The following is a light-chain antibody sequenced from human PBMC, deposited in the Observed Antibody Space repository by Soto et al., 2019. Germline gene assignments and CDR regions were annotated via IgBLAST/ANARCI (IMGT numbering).Light chain of an antibody. CDR1: QSVSSN. Sequence: EIVMTQSPATLSVSPGERATLSCRASQSVSSNLAWYQQKPGQAPRLLIYGASSRATGIPDRFSGSGSGTDFTLTISRLEPEDFAVYYCQQYGSWITFGQGTRLEIK. V-gene: IGKV3-20*01. J-gene: IGKJ5*01. CDR3: QQYGSWIT. CDR2: GAS.